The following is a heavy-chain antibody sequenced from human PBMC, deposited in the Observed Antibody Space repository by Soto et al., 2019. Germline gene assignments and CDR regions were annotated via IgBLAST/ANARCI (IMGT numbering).Heavy chain of an antibody. D-gene: IGHD4-17*01. CDR3: ARGTTVLFDY. J-gene: IGHJ4*02. CDR2: IYYSGST. V-gene: IGHV4-31*03. CDR1: GGSISSGGYY. Sequence: SETLSLTCTVSGGSISSGGYYWSWIRQHPGKGLEWIGYIYYSGSTYYNPSLKSRVTISVDTSKNQFSLKLSSVTAADTAVYYCARGTTVLFDYWGQGTLVTVSS.